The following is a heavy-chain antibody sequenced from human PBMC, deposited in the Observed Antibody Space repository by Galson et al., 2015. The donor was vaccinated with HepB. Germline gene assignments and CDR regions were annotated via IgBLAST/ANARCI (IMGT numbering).Heavy chain of an antibody. D-gene: IGHD3-3*02. CDR3: ARAEMGDIVLASEAHDAFDI. CDR1: GFTFSSYG. Sequence: SLRLSCAASGFTFSSYGMHWARQAPGKGLEWVAVIWYDGSNKYYADPLKGRFTISRDNSKNTLYLQMNSLRAEDTAVYYCARAEMGDIVLASEAHDAFDIWGQGTMVTVSS. CDR2: IWYDGSNK. J-gene: IGHJ3*02. V-gene: IGHV3-33*01.